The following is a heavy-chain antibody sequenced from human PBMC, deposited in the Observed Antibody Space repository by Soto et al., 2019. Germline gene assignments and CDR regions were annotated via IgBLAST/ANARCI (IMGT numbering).Heavy chain of an antibody. CDR3: ARYGSGSYYPTTFDY. J-gene: IGHJ4*02. CDR1: GDSISSYY. CDR2: IYYSGST. V-gene: IGHV4-59*08. Sequence: SETLSLTCTVSGDSISSYYWSWIRQPPGKGLEWIGYIYYSGSTNYNPSLKSRVTISVDTSKNQFSLNLSSVTAADTAVYYCARYGSGSYYPTTFDYWGQGTLVTVSS. D-gene: IGHD3-10*01.